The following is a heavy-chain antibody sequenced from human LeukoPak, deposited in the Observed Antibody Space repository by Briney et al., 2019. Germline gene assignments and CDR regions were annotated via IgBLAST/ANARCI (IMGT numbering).Heavy chain of an antibody. J-gene: IGHJ5*02. V-gene: IGHV3-74*01. CDR1: GFTFSSYW. CDR2: INGDGSIT. CDR3: ARGLPQYSNTWSYH. Sequence: GGSLRLSCAASGFTFSSYWMHWVRQAPGKGLLWVSRINGDGSITSTADSVKGRFTISRDNAKNTLYLQLNSLRAEDTAIYFRARGLPQYSNTWSYHCGQGTLVTVSS. D-gene: IGHD6-13*01.